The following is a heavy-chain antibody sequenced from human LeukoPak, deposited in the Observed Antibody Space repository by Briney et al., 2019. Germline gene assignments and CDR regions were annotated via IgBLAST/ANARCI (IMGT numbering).Heavy chain of an antibody. V-gene: IGHV3-30*02. Sequence: GGSLRLSCAASGFTFSSCGMHWVRQAPGKGLEWVAFTRYDGSNKYYADSVKGRFTISRDNSKNTLYLQMNSLRAEDTAVYYCVRGVTYYFDYWGQGTLVTVSS. CDR1: GFTFSSCG. D-gene: IGHD2-21*02. J-gene: IGHJ4*02. CDR2: TRYDGSNK. CDR3: VRGVTYYFDY.